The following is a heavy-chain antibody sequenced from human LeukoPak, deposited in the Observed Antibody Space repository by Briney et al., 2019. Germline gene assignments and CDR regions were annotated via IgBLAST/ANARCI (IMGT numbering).Heavy chain of an antibody. V-gene: IGHV3-48*03. CDR3: AREAYYDSSGYYD. Sequence: GGSLRLSCAASGFTFSSYEMNWVRQAPGKGLEWVSYISSSGSTIYYADSVKGRFTISRDNAKNSLYLQMNSLRAEDTAVYYCAREAYYDSSGYYDWGQGTLVTVSS. CDR1: GFTFSSYE. J-gene: IGHJ4*02. D-gene: IGHD3-22*01. CDR2: ISSSGSTI.